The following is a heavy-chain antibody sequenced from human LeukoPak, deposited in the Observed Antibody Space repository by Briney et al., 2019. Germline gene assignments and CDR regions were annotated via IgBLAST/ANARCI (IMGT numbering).Heavy chain of an antibody. V-gene: IGHV3-30*02. D-gene: IGHD3-10*01. CDR1: GFTFSSYG. CDR2: IHYDGTNE. CDR3: VNSGFDP. J-gene: IGHJ5*02. Sequence: GALRLSCAASGFTFSSYGMHWVRQAPGKGLEWVAFIHYDGTNEYYGNSVKGRFTISRDNFKNTLSLQMNGLRVEDTALYYCVNSGFDPWGQGTLVTVSS.